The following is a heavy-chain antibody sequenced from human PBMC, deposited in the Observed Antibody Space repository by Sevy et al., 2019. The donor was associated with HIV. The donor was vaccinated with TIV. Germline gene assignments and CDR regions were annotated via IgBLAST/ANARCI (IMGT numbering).Heavy chain of an antibody. CDR1: GFTFSSYW. CDR2: INQDGSEK. V-gene: IGHV3-7*01. D-gene: IGHD6-13*01. CDR3: VRDGSSSWFDS. J-gene: IGHJ5*01. Sequence: GGSLRLSCAVSGFTFSSYWMSWVRQAPGKGLEWVANINQDGSEKYYVDSVKGGFTNSRDSAKNSVYVQMNSLRDEDKGVYYCVRDGSSSWFDSWGQGTLVTVSS.